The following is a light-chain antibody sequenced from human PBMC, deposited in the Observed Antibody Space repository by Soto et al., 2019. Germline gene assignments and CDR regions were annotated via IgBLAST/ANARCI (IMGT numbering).Light chain of an antibody. CDR3: QQSYSTPPT. J-gene: IGKJ4*01. V-gene: IGKV1-39*01. CDR2: AAS. Sequence: DTQMTQSPSSLSASVGDRVTITCRASQNIARYVNWYQQKPGKAPKLLLFAASSLQTGVPSRFSGSGSGTDFTLTISSLQPEDFATYSCQQSYSTPPTFGGGTKVEIK. CDR1: QNIARY.